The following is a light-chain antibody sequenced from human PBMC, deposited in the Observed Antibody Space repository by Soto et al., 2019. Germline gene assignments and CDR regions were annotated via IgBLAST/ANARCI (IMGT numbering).Light chain of an antibody. CDR2: DAS. V-gene: IGKV1-5*01. CDR3: QQYNSYPYT. J-gene: IGKJ2*01. Sequence: DIQMTQSPSTLSASVGDRVTITCRASQSISSWLAWYQQKPGKAPKLLIYDASSPESGVSSSFSGSGSGTEFTRTISSLQPDEVATYYSQQYNSYPYTFGQGTKLEIK. CDR1: QSISSW.